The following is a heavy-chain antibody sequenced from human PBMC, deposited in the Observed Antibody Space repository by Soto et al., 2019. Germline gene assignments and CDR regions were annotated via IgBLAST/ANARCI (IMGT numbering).Heavy chain of an antibody. D-gene: IGHD6-13*01. CDR3: ARTSAGGIYSPDGMDV. CDR2: IYPGDSDT. Sequence: GESLKISCKGSGYSFTSYWIGWVRQMPGKGLEWMGIIYPGDSDTRYSPSFQGQVTISADKSISTAYLQWSSLKASDTAMYYCARTSAGGIYSPDGMDVWGQGTTVTVSS. J-gene: IGHJ6*02. V-gene: IGHV5-51*01. CDR1: GYSFTSYW.